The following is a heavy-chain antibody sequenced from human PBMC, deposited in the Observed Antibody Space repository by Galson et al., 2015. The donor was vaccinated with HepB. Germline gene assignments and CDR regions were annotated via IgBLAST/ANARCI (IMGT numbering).Heavy chain of an antibody. CDR2: ISAYNGNT. CDR3: ARDAEFAQQLDAPDY. J-gene: IGHJ4*02. V-gene: IGHV1-18*04. Sequence: SVKVSCKASGYTFTSYGISWVRQAPGQGLEWMGWISAYNGNTNYAQKLQGRVTMTTDTSTSTAYMELRSLRSDDTAVYYCARDAEFAQQLDAPDYWGQGTLVTVSS. D-gene: IGHD6-13*01. CDR1: GYTFTSYG.